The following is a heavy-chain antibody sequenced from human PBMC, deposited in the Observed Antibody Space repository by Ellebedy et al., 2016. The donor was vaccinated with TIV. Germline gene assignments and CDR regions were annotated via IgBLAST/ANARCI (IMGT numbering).Heavy chain of an antibody. V-gene: IGHV3-7*01. CDR3: ARRGSYGDYAVHVNSWFDS. Sequence: GESLKISCAASGFSFRSYWMSWVRQAPGKGLEWVANIYQDGSEKYYVDSVEGRFTISRDNANNILYLQNKSLRAEDTAVYYCARRGSYGDYAVHVNSWFDSWGQGTPVTVAP. CDR1: GFSFRSYW. CDR2: IYQDGSEK. J-gene: IGHJ5*01. D-gene: IGHD4-17*01.